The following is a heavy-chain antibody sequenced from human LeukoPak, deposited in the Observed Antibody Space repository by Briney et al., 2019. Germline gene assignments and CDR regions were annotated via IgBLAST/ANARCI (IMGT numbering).Heavy chain of an antibody. V-gene: IGHV4-59*01. CDR2: IYYSGST. CDR1: GGSISSCY. D-gene: IGHD3-22*01. CDR3: ATFLDSSGYYLGGY. J-gene: IGHJ4*02. Sequence: PSETLSLTCTVSGGSISSCYWSWIGQPPGKGLEWIGYIYYSGSTNYNPSLKSRVTISVDTSKNQFSLNLSSVTAADTAVYYCATFLDSSGYYLGGYWGQGTLVTVSS.